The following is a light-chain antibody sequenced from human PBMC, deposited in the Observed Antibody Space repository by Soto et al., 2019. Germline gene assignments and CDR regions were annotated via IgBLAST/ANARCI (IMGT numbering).Light chain of an antibody. Sequence: QSALTQPASVSGSPGQSITISCTGTSSDFGYYNSVSWYQQHPGKVPKLMLYDGSTRPSGVSNRFSGSKSGNTASLTTSGPKAEDGANNYDTSNTTSNTLVFGTGTKLTVL. J-gene: IGLJ1*01. CDR1: SSDFGYYNS. CDR2: DGS. V-gene: IGLV2-14*03. CDR3: TSNTTSNTLV.